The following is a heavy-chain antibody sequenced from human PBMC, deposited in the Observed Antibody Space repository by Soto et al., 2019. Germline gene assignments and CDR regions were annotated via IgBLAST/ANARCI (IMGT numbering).Heavy chain of an antibody. CDR3: ARGEGNDQLLGVLDP. Sequence: QVQLVESGGGVVQPGRSLRLSCAASGFTLSSYAMHWVRQAPGKGLEWVAVISYDGSNKYYADSVKGRFTISRDNSKNTLYLQMNSLRAEDTAVYYCARGEGNDQLLGVLDPWGQGTLVTVSS. D-gene: IGHD2-2*01. J-gene: IGHJ5*02. CDR1: GFTLSSYA. V-gene: IGHV3-30-3*01. CDR2: ISYDGSNK.